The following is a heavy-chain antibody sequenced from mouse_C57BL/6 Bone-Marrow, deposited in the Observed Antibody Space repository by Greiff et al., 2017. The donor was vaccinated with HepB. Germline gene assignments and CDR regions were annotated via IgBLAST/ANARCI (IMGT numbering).Heavy chain of an antibody. V-gene: IGHV1-69*01. CDR2: IDPSDSYT. CDR3: AREYPYSNYEGYYYAMDY. Sequence: VQLQQPGAELVMPGASVKLSCKASGYTFTSYWMHWVKQRPGQGLEWIGEIDPSDSYTNYNQKFKGKSTLTVEKSSSTAYMQLSSLTSEDSAVYYCAREYPYSNYEGYYYAMDYWGQGTSVTVSS. D-gene: IGHD2-5*01. J-gene: IGHJ4*01. CDR1: GYTFTSYW.